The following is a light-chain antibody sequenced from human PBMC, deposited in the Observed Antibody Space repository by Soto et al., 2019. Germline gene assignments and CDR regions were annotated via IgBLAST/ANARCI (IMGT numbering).Light chain of an antibody. Sequence: EIVLTQSPGTLTLSPGERATLSCRASQSVRSNYLAWYQQGPGQAPRLLIFAASSRATGIPDRFSGSGSGTDFTLTISRLEPEDFAVYYFQQYNTSPWTFGQGTKVDIK. CDR3: QQYNTSPWT. J-gene: IGKJ1*01. CDR2: AAS. V-gene: IGKV3-20*01. CDR1: QSVRSNY.